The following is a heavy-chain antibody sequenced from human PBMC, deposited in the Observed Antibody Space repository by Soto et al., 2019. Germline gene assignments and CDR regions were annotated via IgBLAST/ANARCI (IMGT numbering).Heavy chain of an antibody. D-gene: IGHD3-10*01. J-gene: IGHJ4*02. CDR3: AKDLWFGELSPEDY. CDR1: GFTFSSYA. Sequence: EVQLLESGGGLVQPGGSLRLSCAASGFTFSSYAKSWVRQAPGKGLEWVSTISGDGGSTYYADSVKGRFTISRDDSKNTVYLQMNSLRAEDTAVYYCAKDLWFGELSPEDYWGQGTLDTVSS. CDR2: ISGDGGST. V-gene: IGHV3-23*01.